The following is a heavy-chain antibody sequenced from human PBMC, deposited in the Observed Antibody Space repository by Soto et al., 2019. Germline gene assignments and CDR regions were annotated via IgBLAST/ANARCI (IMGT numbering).Heavy chain of an antibody. J-gene: IGHJ5*02. CDR3: SEEASGVWHCLDP. V-gene: IGHV3-30*18. Sequence: GGSLRLSCAASGFTFRTYGLHWVCQAPGKGLEWVAIISEGGRQKYYVDSVNGRFAISRANSMNSLSLRMISLRTDDTSVYYCSEEASGVWHCLDPWGQGTLVTVSS. D-gene: IGHD2-8*01. CDR1: GFTFRTYG. CDR2: ISEGGRQK.